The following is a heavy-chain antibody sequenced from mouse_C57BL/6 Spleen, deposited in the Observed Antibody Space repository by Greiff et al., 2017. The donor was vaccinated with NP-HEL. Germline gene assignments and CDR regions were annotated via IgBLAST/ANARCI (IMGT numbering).Heavy chain of an antibody. CDR2: IDPNSGGT. D-gene: IGHD4-1*01. CDR3: ARSSNWGFAY. V-gene: IGHV1-72*01. CDR1: GYTFTSYW. Sequence: QVQLKQPGAELVKPGASVKLSCKASGYTFTSYWMHWVKQRPGRGLEWIGRIDPNSGGTKYNEKFKSKATLTVDKPSSTAYMQLSSLTSEDSAVYYCARSSNWGFAYWGQGTLVTVSA. J-gene: IGHJ3*01.